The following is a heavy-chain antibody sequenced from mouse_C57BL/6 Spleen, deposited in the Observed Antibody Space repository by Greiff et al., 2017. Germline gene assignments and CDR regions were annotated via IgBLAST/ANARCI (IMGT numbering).Heavy chain of an antibody. D-gene: IGHD2-2*01. Sequence: QVQLQQSGAELVKPGASVKMSCKASGYTFTSYWITWVKQRPGQGLAWIGDIYPGSGSTNYNEKFKSKATLTVDTSSSTAYMQLSSLTSEDSAVYYCARRSLWLRRDAMDYWGQGTSVTVSS. V-gene: IGHV1-55*01. CDR2: IYPGSGST. CDR3: ARRSLWLRRDAMDY. J-gene: IGHJ4*01. CDR1: GYTFTSYW.